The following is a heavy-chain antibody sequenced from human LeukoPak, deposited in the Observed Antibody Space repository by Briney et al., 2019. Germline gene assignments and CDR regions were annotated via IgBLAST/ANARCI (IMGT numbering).Heavy chain of an antibody. D-gene: IGHD1-26*01. J-gene: IGHJ3*02. CDR2: ISSSSSTI. CDR1: GFTFSSYS. CDR3: ARNSGSYVWYAFDI. V-gene: IGHV3-48*04. Sequence: GGSLRLSCAASGFTFSSYSMNWVRQAPGKGLEWVSYISSSSSTIYYADSVKGRFTISRDNAKNSLYLQMNSLRAEDTAMYYCARNSGSYVWYAFDIWGQGTMVTVSS.